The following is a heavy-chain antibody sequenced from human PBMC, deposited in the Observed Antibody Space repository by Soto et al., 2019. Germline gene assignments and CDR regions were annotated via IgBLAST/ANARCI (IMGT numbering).Heavy chain of an antibody. D-gene: IGHD5-12*01. V-gene: IGHV4-31*03. CDR2: IYYSGST. J-gene: IGHJ6*02. Sequence: QVQLQESGPGLVKPSQTLSLTCTVSGGPISSGGYYWSWIRQHPGKGLEWIGYIYYSGSTYYNPSLKSRVTISVDTSKNQFSLKLSSVTAADTAVYYCARDHGGYSGYDYYYYYGMDVWGQGTTVTVSS. CDR1: GGPISSGGYY. CDR3: ARDHGGYSGYDYYYYYGMDV.